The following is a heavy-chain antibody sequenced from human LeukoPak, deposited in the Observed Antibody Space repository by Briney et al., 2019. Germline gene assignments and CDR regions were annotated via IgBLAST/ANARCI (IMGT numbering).Heavy chain of an antibody. CDR2: IKYDGSEK. D-gene: IGHD1-1*01. CDR1: GFTFSTYW. Sequence: GGSLRLSCTVSGFTFSTYWMSWARQAPGKGLEWVANIKYDGSEKYYVDSVKGRFTISRDNAKNSLSLQMNSLRAEDSAMYYCTRNKRGDYWGQGTLVTVSP. J-gene: IGHJ4*02. CDR3: TRNKRGDY. V-gene: IGHV3-7*01.